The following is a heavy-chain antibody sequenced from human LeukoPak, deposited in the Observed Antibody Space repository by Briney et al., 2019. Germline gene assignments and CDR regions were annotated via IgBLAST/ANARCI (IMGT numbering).Heavy chain of an antibody. CDR1: GFTFSDYY. J-gene: IGHJ6*02. CDR2: ISSSGSTI. CDR3: ARDPSADWRYDGLMDV. D-gene: IGHD2-2*01. V-gene: IGHV3-11*01. Sequence: GGSLRLSCAASGFTFSDYYMSWIRQAPGKGLEWVSYISSSGSTIYYADSVKGRFTISRDNAKNSLYLQMNSLRAEDTAVYYCARDPSADWRYDGLMDVWGQGTTVTVSS.